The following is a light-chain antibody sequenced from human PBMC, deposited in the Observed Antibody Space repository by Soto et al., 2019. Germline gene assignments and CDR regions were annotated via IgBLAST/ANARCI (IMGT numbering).Light chain of an antibody. CDR3: QQYGSSSWT. J-gene: IGKJ1*01. V-gene: IGKV3-20*01. Sequence: EIMTTQSPATLSVSPGERAALSCRASQSVSSNLAWYQQKPGQAPRLLIYGASSRATGIPDRFSGSGSGTDFTLTISRLEPEDFAVYYCQQYGSSSWTFGQGTKVDIK. CDR1: QSVSSN. CDR2: GAS.